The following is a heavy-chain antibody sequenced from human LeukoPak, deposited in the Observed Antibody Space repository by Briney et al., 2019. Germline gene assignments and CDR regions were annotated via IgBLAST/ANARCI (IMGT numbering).Heavy chain of an antibody. J-gene: IGHJ4*02. CDR3: ARALVTAILYED. V-gene: IGHV4-61*01. CDR2: IYYSGSI. D-gene: IGHD2-21*02. Sequence: KASETLSLTCSVSGGSVSSGSYYWSWIRQPPGKGLEWIGYIYYSGSINYNPSPKSRVTISVDTSKNQFSLKLSSVTAADTAVYYCARALVTAILYEDWGQGTLVTVSS. CDR1: GGSVSSGSYY.